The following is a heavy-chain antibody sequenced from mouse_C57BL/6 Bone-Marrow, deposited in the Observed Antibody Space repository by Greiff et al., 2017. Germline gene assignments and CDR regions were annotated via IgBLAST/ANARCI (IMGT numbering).Heavy chain of an antibody. CDR2: ISSGSSTI. V-gene: IGHV5-17*01. D-gene: IGHD1-1*01. CDR3: ARGGTTVVPYWYFDV. CDR1: GFTFSDYG. Sequence: DVMLVESGGGLVKPGGSLKLSCAASGFTFSDYGMHWVRQAPEKGLEWVAYISSGSSTIYYADTVKGRFTISRDNAKNTLFLQMTSLRSEDTAMYYGARGGTTVVPYWYFDVWGTGTTVTVSS. J-gene: IGHJ1*03.